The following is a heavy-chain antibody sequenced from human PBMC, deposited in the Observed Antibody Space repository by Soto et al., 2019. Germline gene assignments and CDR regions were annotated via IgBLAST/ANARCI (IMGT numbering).Heavy chain of an antibody. CDR2: LIWNGVTI. CDR1: GFTFDDYA. CDR3: AASRAYDSSDYSGFHYGMDG. V-gene: IGHV3-9*01. J-gene: IGHJ6*02. Sequence: EVQLVESGGDLVQPGRSLRLSCAASGFTFDDYAVHWVRQVPGKGLQWVSGLIWNGVTIGYAASVKGRFTISRDNAESALYLQMDWMGPDDTALYYCAASRAYDSSDYSGFHYGMDGWGRGTTVTVS. D-gene: IGHD3-22*01.